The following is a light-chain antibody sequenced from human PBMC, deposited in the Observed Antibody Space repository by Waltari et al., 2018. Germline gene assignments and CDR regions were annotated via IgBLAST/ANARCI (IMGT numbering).Light chain of an antibody. J-gene: IGLJ3*02. V-gene: IGLV2-23*02. Sequence: QFALTQSAPASGFPGQSITTSCTGTSRDVGAYNFVPWYQQLPGRAPKLILSGVTKRPSGISDRFSGSKSGNTASLTISGLQSEDEADYYCSSYTQSRTRVFGGGTKLTVL. CDR3: SSYTQSRTRV. CDR2: GVT. CDR1: SRDVGAYNF.